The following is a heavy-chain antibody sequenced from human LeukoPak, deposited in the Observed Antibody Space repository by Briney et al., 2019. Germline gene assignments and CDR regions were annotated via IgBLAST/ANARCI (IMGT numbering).Heavy chain of an antibody. J-gene: IGHJ5*02. V-gene: IGHV4-39*01. CDR2: IYYSGST. CDR3: ARHPLDEDSSSWFDP. Sequence: PSETLSLTCTVSGGSISSSSYYWGWIRQPPGKGLEWIGSIYYSGSTYYNPSLKSRVTISVDTSKNQFSLKLSSVTAADTAVYYCARHPLDEDSSSWFDPWGQGTLVTVSS. CDR1: GGSISSSSYY. D-gene: IGHD6-13*01.